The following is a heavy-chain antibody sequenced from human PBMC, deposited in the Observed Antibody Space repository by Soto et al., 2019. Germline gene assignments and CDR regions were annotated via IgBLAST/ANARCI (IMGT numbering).Heavy chain of an antibody. V-gene: IGHV3-30*04. CDR1: GFTFSRHA. D-gene: IGHD3-3*01. CDR3: ARTINGGVSDSFDS. CDR2: ISRDGSYI. J-gene: IGHJ5*01. Sequence: GGSLRLSCAASGFTFSRHAIHWVRLTPGRGLEWVLAISRDGSYIYYTDSVKGRFTVSRDNSKTTVFVQVNRLIADVTALYFSARTINGGVSDSFDSWGQRTRVTVSS.